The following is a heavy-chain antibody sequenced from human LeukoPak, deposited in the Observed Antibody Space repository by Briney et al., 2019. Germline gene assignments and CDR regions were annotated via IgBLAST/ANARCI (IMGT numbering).Heavy chain of an antibody. V-gene: IGHV3-23*01. Sequence: GGSLRLSCAASGFTFSSYAMSWVRQAPGKGLEWVSTITGSGDTTYYADSVKGRFTIARDNSKNTLYLQMNSLRAEDTAVYYCAKVPSGVFHHWYMDFWHKGTTVTVSS. J-gene: IGHJ6*03. CDR3: AKVPSGVFHHWYMDF. D-gene: IGHD3-10*01. CDR1: GFTFSSYA. CDR2: ITGSGDTT.